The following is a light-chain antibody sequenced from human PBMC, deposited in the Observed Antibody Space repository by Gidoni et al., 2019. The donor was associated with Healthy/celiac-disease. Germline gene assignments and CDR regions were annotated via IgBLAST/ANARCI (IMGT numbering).Light chain of an antibody. J-gene: IGKJ3*01. V-gene: IGKV1-16*02. CDR1: QNIRNF. CDR3: QHYFSYPFT. CDR2: DAS. Sequence: DIQMTQSPSSLSASVGDRVTNTCRASQNIRNFLAWFQQEPGKAPKSLIYDASSLQRGVPSKFSGSGSGTDFTLTLSGLQPEDFATYYCQHYFSYPFTIGPGTKVELK.